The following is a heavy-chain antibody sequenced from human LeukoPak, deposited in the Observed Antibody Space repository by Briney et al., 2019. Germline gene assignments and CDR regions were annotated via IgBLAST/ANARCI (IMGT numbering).Heavy chain of an antibody. CDR2: NSGSGGST. D-gene: IGHD2-21*02. CDR3: AKGCGGTCYSSFDC. J-gene: IGHJ4*02. CDR1: GFTFSSYA. V-gene: IGHV3-23*01. Sequence: PGGSLRLSCAASGFTFSSYAMSWVRQAPGRGLEWVSTNSGSGGSTYYADSVKGRCTISRDNSKNTLYLQMNSLRAEDTAVYYCAKGCGGTCYSSFDCWGQGTLVTVSS.